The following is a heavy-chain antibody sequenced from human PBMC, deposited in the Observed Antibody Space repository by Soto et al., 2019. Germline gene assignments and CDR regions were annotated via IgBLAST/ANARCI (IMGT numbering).Heavy chain of an antibody. Sequence: SETLSLTCTVSGGSISSGDYYWSWIRQPPGKGLEWIGYIYYSGSTYYNPSLKSRVTISVDTSKNQFSLKLSSVAAADTAVYYCARDHYVYDILTGYGYYYGMDVWGQGTTVTVSS. CDR1: GGSISSGDYY. J-gene: IGHJ6*02. CDR2: IYYSGST. CDR3: ARDHYVYDILTGYGYYYGMDV. V-gene: IGHV4-30-4*01. D-gene: IGHD3-9*01.